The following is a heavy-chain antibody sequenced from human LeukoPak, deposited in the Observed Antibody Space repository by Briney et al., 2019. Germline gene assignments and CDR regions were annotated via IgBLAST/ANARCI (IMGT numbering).Heavy chain of an antibody. CDR2: ISTYNGNT. D-gene: IGHD2-15*01. Sequence: ASVKVSCKASGYTFTSYGISWVRQAPGQGLEWMGWISTYNGNTNYAQKLQGRVTMTTDTSTSTAYMELRRLRSDDTAVYYCARDLGRYCSGGSCHYYSYYMDVWGKGTTVTVSS. J-gene: IGHJ6*03. CDR3: ARDLGRYCSGGSCHYYSYYMDV. V-gene: IGHV1-18*01. CDR1: GYTFTSYG.